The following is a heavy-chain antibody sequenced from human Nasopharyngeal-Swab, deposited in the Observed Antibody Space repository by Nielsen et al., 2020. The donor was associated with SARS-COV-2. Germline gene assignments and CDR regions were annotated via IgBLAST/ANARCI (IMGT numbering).Heavy chain of an antibody. D-gene: IGHD3-3*01. V-gene: IGHV3-21*01. Sequence: GESLKISCAASGITFSSYSMNWVRQAPGKGLEWVSSISSSRSYIYYADSVKGRFTTSRDNAKNSLYLQMNSLRAEDKAVYYCARASEITIFGVVQHWDYWGQGTLVTVSS. CDR3: ARASEITIFGVVQHWDY. CDR1: GITFSSYS. CDR2: ISSSRSYI. J-gene: IGHJ4*02.